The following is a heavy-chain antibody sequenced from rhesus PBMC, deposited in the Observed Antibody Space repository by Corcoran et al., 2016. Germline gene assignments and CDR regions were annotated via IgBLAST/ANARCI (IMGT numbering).Heavy chain of an antibody. CDR3: AGDYDY. V-gene: IGHV3-28*02. CDR2: IDSAGRTT. J-gene: IGHJ4*01. Sequence: EVQLVESGGVLAKPGGSLRLSFAASGFTFSDYWMHWVRLVPGKGLEWISGIDSAGRTTYYADSVKGRVTISRENARNTLHLQMDVLRAEDTAVYYCAGDYDYWGQGVLVTVSS. CDR1: GFTFSDYW.